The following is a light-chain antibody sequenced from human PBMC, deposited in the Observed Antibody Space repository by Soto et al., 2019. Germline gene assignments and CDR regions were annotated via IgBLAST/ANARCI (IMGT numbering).Light chain of an antibody. CDR1: SSNIGKNS. V-gene: IGLV1-51*01. CDR3: ATWDLTLSAGVL. CDR2: DDH. Sequence: QSVLTQPPSVSAAPGQRVSISCSGGSSNIGKNSVSWYQQLPATAPKLLIYDDHQRPSGIPDRFSASKSGTSATLDITGPQPADEADYYCATWDLTLSAGVLFGGGTKVTVL. J-gene: IGLJ2*01.